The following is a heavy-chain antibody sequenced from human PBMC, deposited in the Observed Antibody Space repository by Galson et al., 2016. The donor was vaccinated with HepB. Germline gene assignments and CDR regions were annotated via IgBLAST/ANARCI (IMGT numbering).Heavy chain of an antibody. CDR1: GGSIGSGGYH. CDR2: IYHSGNT. Sequence: TLSLTCTVSGGSIGSGGYHWTWIRQHPGTGLEWIGYIYHSGNTYYNPSLKSRVTISEDTSKNQFPLTRRSVTAPDTAVYYWPRSVRYGDYGGPPFDSGGQGTLVTVSS. J-gene: IGHJ4*02. V-gene: IGHV4-31*03. D-gene: IGHD4-17*01. CDR3: PRSVRYGDYGGPPFDS.